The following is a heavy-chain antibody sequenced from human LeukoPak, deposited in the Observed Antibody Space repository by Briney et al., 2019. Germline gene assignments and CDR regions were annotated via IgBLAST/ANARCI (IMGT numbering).Heavy chain of an antibody. CDR3: AKDQVPAVNINWFDP. J-gene: IGHJ5*02. CDR1: GFPFSNFL. D-gene: IGHD2-2*01. V-gene: IGHV3-23*01. Sequence: GGSLTLSCALSGFPFSNFLLIWVGQAPGKGRAWVSAIRGSGSSTYYADSVKGRFTISRDNSKNTLYLQMNSLRAEDTAVYYCAKDQVPAVNINWFDPWGQGTLVTVSS. CDR2: IRGSGSST.